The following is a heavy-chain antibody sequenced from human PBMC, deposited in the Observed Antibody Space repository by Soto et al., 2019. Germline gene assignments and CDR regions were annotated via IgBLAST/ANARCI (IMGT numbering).Heavy chain of an antibody. CDR1: GDSVNSAY. CDR3: ARTDAYNSSFFDS. D-gene: IGHD6-6*01. Sequence: QVQLQEMGPGLVKPSQTLTITCTVSGDSVNSAYWSWIRQLPGKGLEWMGNIYHTGRTFYNPSLKSRLAISIDTSKPLLSLKLRSVTASDTAVYYCARTDAYNSSFFDSWGQGTVVTVSS. J-gene: IGHJ4*02. CDR2: IYHTGRT. V-gene: IGHV4-31*03.